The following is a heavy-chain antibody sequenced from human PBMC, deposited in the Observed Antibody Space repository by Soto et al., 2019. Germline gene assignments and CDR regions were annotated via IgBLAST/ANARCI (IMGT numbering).Heavy chain of an antibody. CDR3: ARGTFNYYYGMDV. Sequence: QVQLVESGGGVVQPGRSLRLSCAASGFTFSSYGMHWVRQAPGKGLEWVAVIWYDGSDKYYADSVKGRFTISRDNSKNTLSLQMNSLRVEDTAVYYCARGTFNYYYGMDVWGQGTTVTVSS. D-gene: IGHD1-1*01. CDR2: IWYDGSDK. J-gene: IGHJ6*02. CDR1: GFTFSSYG. V-gene: IGHV3-33*01.